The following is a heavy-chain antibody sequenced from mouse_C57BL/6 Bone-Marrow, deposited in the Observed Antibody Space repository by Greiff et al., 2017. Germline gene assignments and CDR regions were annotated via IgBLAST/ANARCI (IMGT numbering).Heavy chain of an antibody. D-gene: IGHD1-1*01. CDR1: GFTFSDYY. J-gene: IGHJ4*01. CDR2: ISNGGGST. CDR3: ARRVVAFYYYAMDY. V-gene: IGHV5-12*01. Sequence: EVKLVESGGGLVQPGGSLKLSCAASGFTFSDYYMYWVRQTPEKRLEWVAYISNGGGSTYYPDTVKGRFTISRDNAKNTLYLQMSRLKSEDTAMYYGARRVVAFYYYAMDYWGQGTSVTVSS.